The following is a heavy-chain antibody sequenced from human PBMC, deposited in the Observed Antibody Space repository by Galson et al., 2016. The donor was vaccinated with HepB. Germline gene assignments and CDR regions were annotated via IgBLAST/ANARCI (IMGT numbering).Heavy chain of an antibody. Sequence: SETLSLTCAVSGGSISSDNWWSWVRQPPGKGLEWIGEIYHTGTTYYIPSFKSRVTISVDTSRNNFSLKLRSVTAADTAVYYWARYLWFGEKYGMDVWGQGTTVIVSS. CDR2: IYHTGTT. V-gene: IGHV4-4*02. D-gene: IGHD3-10*01. J-gene: IGHJ6*02. CDR1: GGSISSDNW. CDR3: ARYLWFGEKYGMDV.